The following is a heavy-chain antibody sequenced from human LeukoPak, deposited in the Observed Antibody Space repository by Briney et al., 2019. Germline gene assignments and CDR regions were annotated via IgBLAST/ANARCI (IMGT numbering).Heavy chain of an antibody. D-gene: IGHD3-3*01. CDR1: GGSIISSSYY. CDR2: ISYSGST. J-gene: IGHJ4*02. CDR3: ARGGGVLRFLEWPRSFDY. V-gene: IGHV4-39*01. Sequence: SETLSLTCTVSGGSIISSSYYWGWIRQPPGKGLEWIGSISYSGSTYYNPSLKSRVTISVDTSKNQLSLHLSSVTAADTAVYYCARGGGVLRFLEWPRSFDYWGQGTLVPVSS.